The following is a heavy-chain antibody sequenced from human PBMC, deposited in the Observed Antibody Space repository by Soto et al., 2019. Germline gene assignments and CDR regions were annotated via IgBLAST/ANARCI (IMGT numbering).Heavy chain of an antibody. CDR2: IDYSGNT. J-gene: IGHJ6*03. Sequence: SETLSLTCTVSGGSLSNYYWGWIRQPPGKGLEWIAYIDYSGNTNYNPSLKSRVTTSVDTSKNQFSLKLTSVTAADTAVYYCARSTTSLGYYMDVWGKGTTVTGSS. D-gene: IGHD4-4*01. V-gene: IGHV4-59*08. CDR3: ARSTTSLGYYMDV. CDR1: GGSLSNYY.